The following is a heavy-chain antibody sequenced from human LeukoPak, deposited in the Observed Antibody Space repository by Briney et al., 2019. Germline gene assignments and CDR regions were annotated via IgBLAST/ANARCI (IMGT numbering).Heavy chain of an antibody. CDR3: ARESLGYCSGSTCYYFYMDF. Sequence: HPGGSLRLSCAGSGFTFGGYGMHWFRQTPGKGLEWVAVIAYDGSRAFYADSVKGRFTISRDNAKNSQYLPMNSLRAEDTAVYYCARESLGYCSGSTCYYFYMDFWGKGTTVTVSS. CDR1: GFTFGGYG. D-gene: IGHD2-15*01. CDR2: IAYDGSRA. V-gene: IGHV3-33*01. J-gene: IGHJ6*03.